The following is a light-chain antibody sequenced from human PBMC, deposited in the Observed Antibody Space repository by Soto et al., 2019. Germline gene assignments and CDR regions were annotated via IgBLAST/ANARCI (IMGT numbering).Light chain of an antibody. CDR1: QSFSNF. V-gene: IGKV3-11*01. Sequence: EIVLTQSPATLSLSPGASATRVCSASQSFSNFLAWSPQKPGQAPGLLIYDASTRATGIPVRFSASGSGTVFALTISSLEPEDFAVYSGQQRRTWPPLTFGGGTKVEIK. CDR3: QQRRTWPPLT. J-gene: IGKJ4*01. CDR2: DAS.